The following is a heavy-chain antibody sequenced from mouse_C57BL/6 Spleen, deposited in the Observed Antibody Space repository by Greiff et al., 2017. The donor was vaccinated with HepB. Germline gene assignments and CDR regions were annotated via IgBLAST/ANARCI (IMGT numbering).Heavy chain of an antibody. V-gene: IGHV1-42*01. J-gene: IGHJ2*01. CDR3: ARDGYDAYYFDY. CDR1: GYSFTGYY. Sequence: VQLKQSGPELVKPGASVKISCKASGYSFTGYYMNWVKQSPEKSLEWIGEINPSTGGTTYNQKFKAKATLTVDKSSSTAYMQLKSLTSEDSAVYYCARDGYDAYYFDYWGQGTTLTVSS. CDR2: INPSTGGT. D-gene: IGHD2-2*01.